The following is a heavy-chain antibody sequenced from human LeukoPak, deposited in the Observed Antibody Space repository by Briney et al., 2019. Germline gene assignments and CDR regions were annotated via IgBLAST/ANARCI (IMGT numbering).Heavy chain of an antibody. CDR3: AIGGAMGRRLDY. CDR1: GGSISSYY. CDR2: IYYSGST. D-gene: IGHD5-18*01. J-gene: IGHJ4*02. Sequence: SETLSLTCTVSGGSISSYYWSWIRQPPGKGLEWIGYIYYSGSTSYNPSLKSRVTISVDTSKNQFSLKLSSVTAADTAVYYCAIGGAMGRRLDYWGQGTLVTVSS. V-gene: IGHV4-59*01.